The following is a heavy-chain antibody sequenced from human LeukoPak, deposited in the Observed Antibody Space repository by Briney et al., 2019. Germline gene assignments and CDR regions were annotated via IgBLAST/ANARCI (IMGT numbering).Heavy chain of an antibody. CDR2: INPNSGVT. CDR1: GYTFTVYY. CDR3: ARGDPFGAYVWGSSRPGFDY. J-gene: IGHJ4*02. D-gene: IGHD3-16*02. Sequence: ASVKVSCKASGYTFTVYYIHGVRQAPGQGLEWMGWINPNSGVTNYAQKFQVRVTMTKDTSRSTAYMERTRLRSDDTAGYYFARGDPFGAYVWGSSRPGFDYWGQGPLAPVSS. V-gene: IGHV1-2*02.